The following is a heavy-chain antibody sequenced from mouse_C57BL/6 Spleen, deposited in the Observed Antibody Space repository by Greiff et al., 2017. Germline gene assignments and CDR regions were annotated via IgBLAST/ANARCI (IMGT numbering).Heavy chain of an antibody. CDR3: ARQDYDYDGWYFDV. CDR1: GFTFSSYT. Sequence: EVMLVESGGGLVKPGGSLKLSCAASGFTFSSYTMSWVRQTPEKRLEWVATISGGGGNTYYPDSVKGRFTISRDNAKNTLYLQMSSLRSEDTALYYCARQDYDYDGWYFDVWGTGTTVTVSS. J-gene: IGHJ1*03. CDR2: ISGGGGNT. V-gene: IGHV5-9*01. D-gene: IGHD2-4*01.